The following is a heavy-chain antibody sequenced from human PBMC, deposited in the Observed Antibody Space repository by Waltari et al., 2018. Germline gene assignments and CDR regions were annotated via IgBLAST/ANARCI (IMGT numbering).Heavy chain of an antibody. V-gene: IGHV4-30-4*08. CDR3: ARAREAYGDRRNDY. Sequence: QVQLQESGPGLVKPSQTLSLTCTVSAGSISSGYYYLSWTRQPPGRGPEWGGCIYYSGSTYYIPTLKGQFNISVDTSKNQFTLKLSAVTAADTAVYYCARAREAYGDRRNDYWGQGTLVTVSS. J-gene: IGHJ4*02. CDR1: AGSISSGYYY. CDR2: IYYSGST. D-gene: IGHD4-17*01.